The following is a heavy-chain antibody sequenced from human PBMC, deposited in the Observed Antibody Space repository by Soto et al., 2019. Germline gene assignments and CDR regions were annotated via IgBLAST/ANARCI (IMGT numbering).Heavy chain of an antibody. CDR1: GGSISSSSYY. D-gene: IGHD3-3*01. J-gene: IGHJ4*02. V-gene: IGHV4-39*02. Sequence: SETLSLTCTVSGGSISSSSYYWGWIRQPPGKGLEWIGSIYYSGSTYYNPSLKSRVTISVETSKNQFSLKLSSVTATDTAVYYCARESTYYDFWSGYQDYWGQGTLVTVSS. CDR3: ARESTYYDFWSGYQDY. CDR2: IYYSGST.